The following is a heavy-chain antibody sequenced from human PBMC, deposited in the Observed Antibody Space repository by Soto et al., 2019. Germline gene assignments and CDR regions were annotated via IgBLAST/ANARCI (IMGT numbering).Heavy chain of an antibody. D-gene: IGHD3-22*01. V-gene: IGHV3-48*02. J-gene: IGHJ4*02. Sequence: VQLVESGGGVVQPGRSLRLSCAASGFTFRSYGMHWVRQAPAKGLEWVSYISSSSSTIYYADSVKGRFTISRDNAKNSLYLQMNSLRDEDTAVYYCEGGLFDDYWGQGTLVTVSS. CDR2: ISSSSSTI. CDR1: GFTFRSYG. CDR3: EGGLFDDY.